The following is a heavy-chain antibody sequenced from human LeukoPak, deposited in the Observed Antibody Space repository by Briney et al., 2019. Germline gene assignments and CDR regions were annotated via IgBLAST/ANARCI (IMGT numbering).Heavy chain of an antibody. CDR1: RCTFTSYG. Sequence: GASVKVSCKGTRCTFTSYGISGVRQAPGQGLEWMGWISAYNGNTNYAQKLQGRVTMTTDTSTSTAYMELRSLRSDDTAVYYCARGRAGYSGSWYEAWGQGTLVTVSS. D-gene: IGHD6-13*01. V-gene: IGHV1-18*01. CDR2: ISAYNGNT. CDR3: ARGRAGYSGSWYEA. J-gene: IGHJ5*02.